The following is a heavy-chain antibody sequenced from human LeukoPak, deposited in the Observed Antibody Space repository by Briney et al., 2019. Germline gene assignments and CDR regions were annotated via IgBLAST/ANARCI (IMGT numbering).Heavy chain of an antibody. CDR1: GYTFTSYY. CDR2: INPNGGST. Sequence: ASVKVSCKASGYTFTSYYMHWVRQAPGQGLEWMGIINPNGGSTSYAQKFQGRVTMTSDPSTSTVYMELSSLRSEDTAGDYLAREIHSYNRSGYFDYWGQGTLVTVSS. CDR3: AREIHSYNRSGYFDY. D-gene: IGHD3-22*01. J-gene: IGHJ4*02. V-gene: IGHV1-46*01.